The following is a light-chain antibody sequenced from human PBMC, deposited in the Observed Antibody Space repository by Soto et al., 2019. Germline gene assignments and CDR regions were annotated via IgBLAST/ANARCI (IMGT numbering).Light chain of an antibody. V-gene: IGKV3-11*01. CDR2: DAS. J-gene: IGKJ4*01. CDR3: QQYFTTPLT. Sequence: EIVLTQSPATLALSPGERATLSCRASQSVSSYLAWYQQKPGQAPRLLIYDASNRATGIPARFSGSGSGTDFTLTINTLQSEDVAVYYCQQYFTTPLTFGGGTRLEIK. CDR1: QSVSSY.